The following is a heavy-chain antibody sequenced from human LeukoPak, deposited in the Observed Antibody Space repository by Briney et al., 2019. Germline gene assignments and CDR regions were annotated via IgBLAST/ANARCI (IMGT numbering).Heavy chain of an antibody. J-gene: IGHJ4*02. Sequence: SQTLSLTCAISGDNVFSSSVAWNWIRQSPSRGLEWLGRTYYKSKWYNDYAVSVKSRITINLDTSKNQLSLHLNSVSPEDTAVYYCARGQCSAHDSWGQGTLVTVSS. CDR3: ARGQCSAHDS. CDR1: GDNVFSSSVA. CDR2: TYYKSKWYN. D-gene: IGHD3-10*02. V-gene: IGHV6-1*01.